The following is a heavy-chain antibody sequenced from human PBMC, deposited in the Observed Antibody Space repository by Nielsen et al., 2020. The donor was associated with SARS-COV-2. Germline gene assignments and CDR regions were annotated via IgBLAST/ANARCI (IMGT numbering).Heavy chain of an antibody. Sequence: SVKVSCKASGGTFISYAISWVRQAPGQGLEWMGGIIPIFGTANYAQKFQGRVTITADESTSTAYMELSSLRSEDTAVYYCAREGREEGAVAGTFDYRGQGTLVTVSS. V-gene: IGHV1-69*13. J-gene: IGHJ4*02. CDR2: IIPIFGTA. CDR1: GGTFISYA. CDR3: AREGREEGAVAGTFDY. D-gene: IGHD6-19*01.